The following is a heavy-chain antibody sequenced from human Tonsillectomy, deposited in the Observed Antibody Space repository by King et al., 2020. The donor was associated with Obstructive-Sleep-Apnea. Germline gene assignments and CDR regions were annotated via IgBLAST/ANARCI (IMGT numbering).Heavy chain of an antibody. CDR3: VKDISPNYYDSSGFFDY. CDR1: GLSFDDYA. J-gene: IGHJ4*02. D-gene: IGHD3-22*01. V-gene: IGHV3-9*01. Sequence: VQLVESGGGLVQPGRSLRLSCAASGLSFDDYAMHWVRQAPGKGLEWVSGISWNSGRIDYADSVKGRFTFSRDNAKNSLSLQMNSLRAEDTALYYCVKDISPNYYDSSGFFDYWGQGTLVTVSS. CDR2: ISWNSGRI.